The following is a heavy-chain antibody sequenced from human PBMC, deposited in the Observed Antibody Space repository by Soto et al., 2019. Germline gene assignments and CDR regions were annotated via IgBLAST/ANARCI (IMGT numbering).Heavy chain of an antibody. D-gene: IGHD3-22*01. Sequence: SVKVSCKASGGTFSSYAIDWVRQAPGQGLEWMGGIIPIFGTANYAQKFQGRVTITADESTSTAYMELRSLRSEDTAVYYCARGVNYDSSGFYYFFWGQGTLVTVSS. CDR1: GGTFSSYA. CDR3: ARGVNYDSSGFYYFF. V-gene: IGHV1-69*13. CDR2: IIPIFGTA. J-gene: IGHJ4*02.